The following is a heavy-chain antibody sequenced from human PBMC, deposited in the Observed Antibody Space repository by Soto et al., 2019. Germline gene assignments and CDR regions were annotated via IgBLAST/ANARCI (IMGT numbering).Heavy chain of an antibody. CDR3: AKGHGGTFDY. CDR2: IRSKTNSYAT. Sequence: PGGSLRLSCAASGFTFGGSAMHWVRQASGKGLEWVGHIRSKTNSYATAYAESVKGRFTISRDNSKNTLYLQMNSLRAEDTAVYYCAKGHGGTFDYWGQGTLVTVSS. J-gene: IGHJ4*02. CDR1: GFTFGGSA. D-gene: IGHD1-1*01. V-gene: IGHV3-73*01.